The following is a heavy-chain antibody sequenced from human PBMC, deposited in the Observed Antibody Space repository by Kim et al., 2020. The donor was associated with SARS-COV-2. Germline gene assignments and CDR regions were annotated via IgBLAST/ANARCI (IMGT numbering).Heavy chain of an antibody. Sequence: PPLKSRLTISVDTSKNEFSLKLTSVTAADTAVYFCARGGHCTNGVCYPFDYWGQGTLVTVSS. J-gene: IGHJ4*02. D-gene: IGHD2-8*01. V-gene: IGHV4-30-2*05. CDR3: ARGGHCTNGVCYPFDY.